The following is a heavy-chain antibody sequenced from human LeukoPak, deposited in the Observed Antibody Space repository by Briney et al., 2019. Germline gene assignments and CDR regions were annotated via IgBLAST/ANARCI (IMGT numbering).Heavy chain of an antibody. CDR1: GYSFISHW. CDR2: IYPGDSDT. J-gene: IGHJ6*03. V-gene: IGHV5-51*01. D-gene: IGHD2/OR15-2a*01. Sequence: GESLKISCKGSGYSFISHWIGWVRQVPGKGLEWMGIIYPGDSDTRYSPAFEGQVTMSVDKSISTAYLQWSSLKASDTAIYYCARPNISPRVPWYSHSVDVWGKGPPVTVSS. CDR3: ARPNISPRVPWYSHSVDV.